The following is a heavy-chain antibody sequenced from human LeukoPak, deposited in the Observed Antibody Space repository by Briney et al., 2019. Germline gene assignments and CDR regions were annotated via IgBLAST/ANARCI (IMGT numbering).Heavy chain of an antibody. Sequence: SGGSPRLSCAASGFTFSSYGMHWVRQAPGKGLEWVAVIWYDGSNKYYADSVKGRFAISRDNSKNTLYLQMNSLRAEDTAVYYCARDRKPPLYSGYDAGCDYWGQGTLVTVSS. CDR1: GFTFSSYG. CDR2: IWYDGSNK. J-gene: IGHJ4*02. V-gene: IGHV3-33*01. D-gene: IGHD5-12*01. CDR3: ARDRKPPLYSGYDAGCDY.